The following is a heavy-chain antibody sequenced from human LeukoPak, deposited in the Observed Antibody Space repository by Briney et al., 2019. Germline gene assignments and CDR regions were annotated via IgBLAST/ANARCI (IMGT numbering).Heavy chain of an antibody. CDR3: ARYKTYYDILTGYPYFDY. D-gene: IGHD3-9*01. CDR2: INSDGSST. CDR1: GFTFSSYW. Sequence: GGSLRLSCAAPGFTFSSYWMHWVRQAPGKGLVWVSRINSDGSSTSYADSVKGRFTISRDNAKNTLYLQMNSLRAEDTAVYYCARYKTYYDILTGYPYFDYWGQGTLVTVSS. J-gene: IGHJ4*02. V-gene: IGHV3-74*01.